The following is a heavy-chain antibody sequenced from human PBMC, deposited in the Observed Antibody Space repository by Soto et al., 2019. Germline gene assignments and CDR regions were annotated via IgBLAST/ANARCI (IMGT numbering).Heavy chain of an antibody. CDR1: GGSISNYY. V-gene: IGHV4-59*01. D-gene: IGHD4-17*01. CDR2: IYNNGRT. CDR3: ARNDYGDYSAPLPFQH. J-gene: IGHJ1*01. Sequence: SETLSLTCTVSGGSISNYYCSWVRQPPGKGLEWIGYIYNNGRTTYNPSLKSRVTISVDTSKNQFSLKLSSVTAADTAVFYCARNDYGDYSAPLPFQHWGHGILVTVSS.